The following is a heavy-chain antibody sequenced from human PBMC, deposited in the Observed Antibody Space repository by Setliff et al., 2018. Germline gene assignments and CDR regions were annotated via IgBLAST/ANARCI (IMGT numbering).Heavy chain of an antibody. Sequence: SETLSLTCGASGGSFSDYYWSWIRQPPGKGLEWIGRVYYSGDTYYIPSLLSRVTISVDTSKNQFSLKLSSVTAADTSVYFCARHRPNLPFDAWGQGALVTVSS. CDR1: GGSFSDYY. D-gene: IGHD7-27*01. J-gene: IGHJ4*02. CDR2: VYYSGDT. CDR3: ARHRPNLPFDA. V-gene: IGHV4-39*01.